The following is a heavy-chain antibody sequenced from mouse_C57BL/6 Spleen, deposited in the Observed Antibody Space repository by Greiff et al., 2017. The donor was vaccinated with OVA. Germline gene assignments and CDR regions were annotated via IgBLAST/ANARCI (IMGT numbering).Heavy chain of an antibody. V-gene: IGHV1-82*01. CDR3: ARGIITTVARFDY. Sequence: VQLQQSGPELVKPGASVKISCKASGYAFSSSWMNWVKQRPGKGLEWIGRIYPGDGDTNYNGKFKGKATLTADKSSSTAYMQLSSLTSEDSAVYFCARGIITTVARFDYWGQGTTLTVSS. D-gene: IGHD1-1*01. CDR2: IYPGDGDT. CDR1: GYAFSSSW. J-gene: IGHJ2*01.